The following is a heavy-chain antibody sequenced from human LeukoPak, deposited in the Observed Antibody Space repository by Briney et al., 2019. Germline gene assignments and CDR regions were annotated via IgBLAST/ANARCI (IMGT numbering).Heavy chain of an antibody. D-gene: IGHD6-13*01. CDR1: GFTFSAYW. J-gene: IGHJ4*02. CDR2: IKSDGSST. CDR3: ASFFYASSWSPH. Sequence: GGSLRLSCAASGFTFSAYWMHWVRQAPGKGLVWVSRIKSDGSSTSYADSVKGRFTISRDNAKNTLYLQMNSLRAEDSAVYYCASFFYASSWSPHWGQGTLVTVSS. V-gene: IGHV3-74*01.